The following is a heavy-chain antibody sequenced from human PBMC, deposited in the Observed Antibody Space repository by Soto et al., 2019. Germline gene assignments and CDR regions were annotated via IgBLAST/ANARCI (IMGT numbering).Heavy chain of an antibody. J-gene: IGHJ5*02. CDR2: INPSGGST. CDR3: ARAPNGYYSGNWFDP. V-gene: IGHV1-46*01. Sequence: GASVKVSCKASGYTFTSYYMHWVRQAPGQGLEWMGIINPSGGSTSYAQKFQGRVTMTRDTSTSTVYMELSSLRSEDTAVYYCARAPNGYYSGNWFDPWGQGTLVTVSS. CDR1: GYTFTSYY. D-gene: IGHD3-22*01.